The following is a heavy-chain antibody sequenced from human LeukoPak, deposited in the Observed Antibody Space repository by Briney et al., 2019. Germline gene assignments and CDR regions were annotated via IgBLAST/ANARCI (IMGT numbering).Heavy chain of an antibody. D-gene: IGHD5-12*01. J-gene: IGHJ4*02. CDR1: GFTFSSYS. Sequence: PGGSLGLSCAASGFTFSSYSMNWVRQAPGKGLEWVSSISSSSSYIYYADSVKGRFTISRDNAKNSLYLQMNSLRAEDTAVYYCARARYSGYDWDFEDYWGQGTLVTVSS. CDR2: ISSSSSYI. V-gene: IGHV3-21*01. CDR3: ARARYSGYDWDFEDY.